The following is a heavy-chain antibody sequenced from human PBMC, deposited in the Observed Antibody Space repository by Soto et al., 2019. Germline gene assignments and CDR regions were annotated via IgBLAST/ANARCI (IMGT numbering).Heavy chain of an antibody. D-gene: IGHD3-10*01. V-gene: IGHV3-49*03. J-gene: IGHJ4*02. CDR3: TTMAQY. CDR1: GFTFGDFA. CDR2: FRSKAYGGTK. Sequence: GGSLRLSCTTSGFTFGDFAMSWFRQAPGKGPEWVGIFRSKAYGGTKEYAASVKGRFTISRDDSKSIAYLQMNSLKTEGTAVYYCTTMAQYWGQGTLVTSPQ.